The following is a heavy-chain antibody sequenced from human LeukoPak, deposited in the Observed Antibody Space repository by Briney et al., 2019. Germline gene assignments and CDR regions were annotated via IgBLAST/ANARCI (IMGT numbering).Heavy chain of an antibody. J-gene: IGHJ3*02. CDR3: AKDRGQWLFHAFDI. CDR1: GFTFSSYA. Sequence: PGGSLRLSCEVSGFTFSSYAMHWVRQAPGKGLEWVSGISWNSGSIGYADSVKGRFTISRDNAKNSLYLQMNSLRAEDMALYYCAKDRGQWLFHAFDIWGQGTMVTVSS. CDR2: ISWNSGSI. V-gene: IGHV3-9*03. D-gene: IGHD3-22*01.